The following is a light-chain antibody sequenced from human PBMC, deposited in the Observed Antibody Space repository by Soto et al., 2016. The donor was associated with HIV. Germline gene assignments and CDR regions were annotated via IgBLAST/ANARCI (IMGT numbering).Light chain of an antibody. V-gene: IGKV2-30*02. CDR2: KVS. Sequence: DVVLTQSPLSLPVTPGQSASISCRSSQSLVRSDGNTYLNWFQQRPGQSPRRLIYKVSNRDSGVPDRFSGSGSDTDFTLKISRVEAEDVGVYYCMQSILLPLTFGGGPGWRSN. J-gene: IGKJ4*01. CDR3: MQSILLPLT. CDR1: QSLVRSDGNTY.